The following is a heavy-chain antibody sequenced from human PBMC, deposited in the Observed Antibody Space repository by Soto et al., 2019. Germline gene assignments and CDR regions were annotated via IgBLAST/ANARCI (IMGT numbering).Heavy chain of an antibody. CDR3: ARVVGCSGGSCYSNGYYYGMDV. CDR1: GGSISSYY. CDR2: IYYSGST. Sequence: SETLSLTCTVSGGSISSYYWSWIRQPPGKGLEWIGYIYYSGSTNYNPSLKSRVTISVDTSKNQFSLKLSSVTAADTAVYYCARVVGCSGGSCYSNGYYYGMDVWGQGTTVTVSS. V-gene: IGHV4-59*01. J-gene: IGHJ6*02. D-gene: IGHD2-15*01.